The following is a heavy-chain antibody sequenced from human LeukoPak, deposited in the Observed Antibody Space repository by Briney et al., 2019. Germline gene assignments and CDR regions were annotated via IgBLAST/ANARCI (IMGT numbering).Heavy chain of an antibody. Sequence: PGGSLRLSCAASRFTFSSYAMSWVRQAPGKGLEWVSSISSSSSYIYYADSVKGRFTISRDNAKNSLYLQMNSLRAEDTAVYYCARVTRHDSSGSGMDVWGQGTTVTVSS. D-gene: IGHD3-22*01. V-gene: IGHV3-21*01. CDR3: ARVTRHDSSGSGMDV. CDR1: RFTFSSYA. J-gene: IGHJ6*02. CDR2: ISSSSSYI.